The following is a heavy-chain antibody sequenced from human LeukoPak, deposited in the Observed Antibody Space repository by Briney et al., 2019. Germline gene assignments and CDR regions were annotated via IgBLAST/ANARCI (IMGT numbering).Heavy chain of an antibody. CDR1: GGTFTSYA. V-gene: IGHV1-69*06. J-gene: IGHJ4*02. CDR3: ARAIDYDILTGSPYYFDY. CDR2: IIPIFGTA. Sequence: SVKVSCKASGGTFTSYAISWVRQAPGQGLEWVGGIIPIFGTANYAQKFQGRVTITADKSTSTAYTELSSLRSEDTAVYYCARAIDYDILTGSPYYFDYWGQGTLVTVSS. D-gene: IGHD3-9*01.